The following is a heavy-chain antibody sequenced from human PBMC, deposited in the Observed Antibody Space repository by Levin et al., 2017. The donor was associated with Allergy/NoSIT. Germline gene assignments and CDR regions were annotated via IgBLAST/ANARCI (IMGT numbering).Heavy chain of an antibody. D-gene: IGHD6-19*01. CDR1: GFTFDDYA. Sequence: SLKISCAASGFTFDDYAMHWVRQAPGKGLEWVSGISWNSGSIGYADSVKGRFTISRDNAKNSLYLQMNSLRAEDTALYYCAKPAVAGHYYYYYYMDVWGKGTTVTVSS. CDR2: ISWNSGSI. V-gene: IGHV3-9*01. J-gene: IGHJ6*03. CDR3: AKPAVAGHYYYYYYMDV.